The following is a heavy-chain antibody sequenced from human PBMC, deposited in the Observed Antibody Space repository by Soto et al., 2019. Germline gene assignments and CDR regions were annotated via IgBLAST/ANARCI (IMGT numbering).Heavy chain of an antibody. J-gene: IGHJ6*02. CDR1: GFSLTTSGVG. D-gene: IGHD3-10*01. CDR2: IYWDDDK. Sequence: QITLKESGPTLVKPTQTLTLTCTFSGFSLTTSGVGVGWIRQPPGKALEWLALIYWDDDKRYSPSLKNRLTIXXXTXXXQXXXXXXXXXPXXXXXXYXAHXSLVPFGMDVWGQGTTVTVAS. V-gene: IGHV2-5*02. CDR3: AHXSLVPFGMDV.